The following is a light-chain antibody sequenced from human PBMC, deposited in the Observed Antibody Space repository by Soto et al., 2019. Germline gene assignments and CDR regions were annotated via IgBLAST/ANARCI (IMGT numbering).Light chain of an antibody. J-gene: IGKJ2*02. Sequence: EIVLTQSPGTLSLSPGERATLSCRASQSVSRSYFAWYQQKPAQAPRLLIYGTSSRATGIPDRFSASGSGTDFTLTISRLEPEDFAVYYCQQCEISACSFGQVTKVEIK. CDR1: QSVSRSY. V-gene: IGKV3-20*01. CDR2: GTS. CDR3: QQCEISACS.